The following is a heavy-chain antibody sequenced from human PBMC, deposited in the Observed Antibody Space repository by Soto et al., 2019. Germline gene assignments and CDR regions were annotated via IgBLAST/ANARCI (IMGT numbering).Heavy chain of an antibody. Sequence: QVQLQESGPGLVKPSQTLSLTCNVSGGSISSGGYYWSWIRQHPGKGLEWIGHIYYSGSTYYNPSLKSRVTISVDTSKNQFSLKLSSVTAADTAVCYCARDFANYYANSGYFYFDYWGQGTLVTVSS. J-gene: IGHJ4*02. V-gene: IGHV4-31*03. CDR1: GGSISSGGYY. CDR2: IYYSGST. CDR3: ARDFANYYANSGYFYFDY. D-gene: IGHD3-22*01.